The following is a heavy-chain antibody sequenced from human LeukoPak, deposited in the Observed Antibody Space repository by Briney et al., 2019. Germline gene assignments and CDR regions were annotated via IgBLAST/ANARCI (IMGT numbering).Heavy chain of an antibody. J-gene: IGHJ4*02. CDR2: ISYDGYNK. Sequence: PGGSLRLSCAASGFTFSSYAMHWVRQAPGKGLEWVAVISYDGYNKYYADSVKGRFTISRDNSKNTLYLQTDSLRAEDTAVYYCARDGWITVTKTTFDSWGQGTLVTVSS. D-gene: IGHD4-17*01. CDR1: GFTFSSYA. V-gene: IGHV3-30-3*01. CDR3: ARDGWITVTKTTFDS.